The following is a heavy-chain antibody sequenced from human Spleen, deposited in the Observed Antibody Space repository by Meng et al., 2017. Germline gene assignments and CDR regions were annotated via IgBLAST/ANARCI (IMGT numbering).Heavy chain of an antibody. CDR2: IRHRRTIT. Sequence: GESLKISCAASGFTFSDYYMNWIRQAPGKGLEWVSYIRHRRTITDYADSVKGRFTISRDNTKNSLYLQMNSLRAEDTAVYYCTGRAGVTLIFYHAMDVWGQGTTVTVSS. D-gene: IGHD2-21*02. CDR3: TGRAGVTLIFYHAMDV. J-gene: IGHJ6*02. V-gene: IGHV3-11*01. CDR1: GFTFSDYY.